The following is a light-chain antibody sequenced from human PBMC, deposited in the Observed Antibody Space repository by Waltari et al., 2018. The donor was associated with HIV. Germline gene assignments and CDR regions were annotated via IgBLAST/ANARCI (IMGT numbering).Light chain of an antibody. CDR1: SIVAGYD. V-gene: IGLV1-40*01. CDR3: QSYDSSLGGRV. J-gene: IGLJ3*02. Sequence: QSVLTQPPSVSGAPVQRVTISCTGRSIVAGYDVHWFQQFLGTAPKLLIYSKRYRPSGGPDRFSGSNSGNSASLAITGLQAEDESTYYCQSYDSSLGGRVFGGGTNVTVL. CDR2: SKR.